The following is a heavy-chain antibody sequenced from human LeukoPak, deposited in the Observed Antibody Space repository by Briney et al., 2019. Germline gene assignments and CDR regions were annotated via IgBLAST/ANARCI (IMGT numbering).Heavy chain of an antibody. D-gene: IGHD3-3*01. J-gene: IGHJ6*02. CDR2: IWYDGSNK. CDR1: GFTFSSYG. CDR3: ARAPYDLPRYGMDV. V-gene: IGHV3-33*01. Sequence: GRSLRLSCAASGFTFSSYGVHWVRQAPGKGLEWVAVIWYDGSNKYYADSVKGRFTISRDNSKNTLYLQMNSLRAEDTAVYYCARAPYDLPRYGMDVWGQGTTVTVSS.